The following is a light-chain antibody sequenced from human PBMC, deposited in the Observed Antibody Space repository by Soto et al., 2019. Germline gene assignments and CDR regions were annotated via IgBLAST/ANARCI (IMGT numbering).Light chain of an antibody. V-gene: IGKV3-20*01. CDR3: QQYGSSPPLS. CDR2: GAS. Sequence: EVVLTQSPGTLPLSPGERATLSCRASQSVDSGYLAWYQQKPGQAPRLLIYGASRPTGIPDRFSGSGSGTDFTLTISRLEPEDFAVYYCQQYGSSPPLSFGGGTKVESK. CDR1: QSVDSGY. J-gene: IGKJ4*01.